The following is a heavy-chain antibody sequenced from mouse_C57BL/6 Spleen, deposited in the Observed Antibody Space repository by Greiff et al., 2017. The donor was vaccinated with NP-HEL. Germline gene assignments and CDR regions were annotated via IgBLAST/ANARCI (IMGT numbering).Heavy chain of an antibody. CDR1: GFTFSDYG. CDR2: ISSGSSTI. CDR3: ARDYYGSSQAWFAY. Sequence: EVKLVESGGGLVKPGGSLKLSCAASGFTFSDYGMHWVRQAPEKGLEWVAYISSGSSTIYYADTVKGRFTISRDNAKNTLFLQMTSLRSEDTAMYYCARDYYGSSQAWFAYWGQGTLVTVSA. D-gene: IGHD1-1*01. J-gene: IGHJ3*01. V-gene: IGHV5-17*01.